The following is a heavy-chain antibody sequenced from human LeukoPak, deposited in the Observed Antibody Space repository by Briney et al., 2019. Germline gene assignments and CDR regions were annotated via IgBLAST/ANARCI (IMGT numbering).Heavy chain of an antibody. CDR3: EGQYSYGYDDAFDI. V-gene: IGHV3-64*01. J-gene: IGHJ3*02. D-gene: IGHD5-18*01. Sequence: GGSLRLSCAGSGFTFSSYAMHWVRQAPGKGLEYVSAISSNGGSTYYANSVKGRFTISRDSSKNTLYLQMGSLRAEDMAVYYCEGQYSYGYDDAFDIWGQGTMVTVSS. CDR2: ISSNGGST. CDR1: GFTFSSYA.